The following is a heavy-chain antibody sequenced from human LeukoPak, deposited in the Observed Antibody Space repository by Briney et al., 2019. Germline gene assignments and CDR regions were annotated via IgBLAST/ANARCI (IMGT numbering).Heavy chain of an antibody. Sequence: GGSLRLSCAASGFTFSSYEMSWVRQAPGKGLEWVSYIISSGSPIYYADSVKGRFTISRDNAKNSLFLQMNSLRAEDTAVYYCARENLNGLDVWGQGTTVTVSS. CDR1: GFTFSSYE. CDR2: IISSGSPI. V-gene: IGHV3-48*03. CDR3: ARENLNGLDV. J-gene: IGHJ6*02.